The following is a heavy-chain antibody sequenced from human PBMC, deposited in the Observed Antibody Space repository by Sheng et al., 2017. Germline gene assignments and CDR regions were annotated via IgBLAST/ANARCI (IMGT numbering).Heavy chain of an antibody. J-gene: IGHJ4*02. D-gene: IGHD3-10*01. CDR2: ISGSGGST. CDR1: GFTFSSYA. V-gene: IGHV3-23*04. CDR3: AKDTVYGSGSYGPVDY. Sequence: EVQLVESGGGLVQPGGSLRLSCAASGFTFSSYAMSWVRQAPGKGLEWVSAISGSGGSTYYADSVKGRFTISRDNSKNTLYLQMNSLRAEDTAVYYCAKDTVYGSGSYGPVDYWGQGTLVTVSS.